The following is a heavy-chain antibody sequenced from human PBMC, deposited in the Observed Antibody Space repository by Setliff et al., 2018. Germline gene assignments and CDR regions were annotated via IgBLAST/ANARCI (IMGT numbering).Heavy chain of an antibody. CDR1: GYTFTSSG. D-gene: IGHD6-19*01. Sequence: ASVKVSCKASGYTFTSSGISWVRQAPGQGLEWMGWISAYSGNTNYAQRLQGRVTITADKSTSTAYVELSSLRSEDTAVYYCAREQWLDPPGYYYMDVWAKGTTVTVSS. CDR2: ISAYSGNT. CDR3: AREQWLDPPGYYYMDV. V-gene: IGHV1-18*01. J-gene: IGHJ6*03.